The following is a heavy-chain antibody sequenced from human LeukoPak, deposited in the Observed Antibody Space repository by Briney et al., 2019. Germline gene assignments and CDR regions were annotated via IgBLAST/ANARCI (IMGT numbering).Heavy chain of an antibody. CDR2: MSYDGNNK. CDR3: ARGGGPTFVTSDWYFDL. V-gene: IGHV3-30-3*01. CDR1: GFTFNYHA. Sequence: PGRSLRLSCAASGFTFNYHAMHWVRQAPGKGLEWVALMSYDGNNKYYADSVKGRFTISRDNSKNTLYLQMNSLRAEDTAVYYCARGGGPTFVTSDWYFDLWGRGTLVTVSS. D-gene: IGHD2-15*01. J-gene: IGHJ2*01.